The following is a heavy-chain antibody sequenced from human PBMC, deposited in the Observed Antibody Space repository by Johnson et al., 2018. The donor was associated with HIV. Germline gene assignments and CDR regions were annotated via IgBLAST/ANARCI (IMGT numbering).Heavy chain of an antibody. D-gene: IGHD5-18*01. CDR1: GFTLSSYW. CDR2: IQQDGSEK. CDR3: ARGRRIQLWLLADAFDI. V-gene: IGHV3-7*01. J-gene: IGHJ3*02. Sequence: VQLVESGGGLVQPGGSLRLSCAACGFTLSSYWMSWVRQAPGKGLEWVANIQQDGSEKYYVDSVKGRFTISRDNSKNTLYLQMNSLRAEDTAVYYCARGRRIQLWLLADAFDIWGQGTMVTVSS.